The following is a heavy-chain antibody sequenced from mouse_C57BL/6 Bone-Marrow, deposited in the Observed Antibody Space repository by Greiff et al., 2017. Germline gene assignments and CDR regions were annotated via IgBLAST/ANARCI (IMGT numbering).Heavy chain of an antibody. CDR2: IHPNSGST. Sequence: QVQLQQPGAELVKPGASVTLSCKASGYTFTSYWMHWVKQRPGQGLEWIGMIHPNSGSTNYNEKFKSKATLTVDKSSSTAYMQLSSLTSEDSAVYYCARGDYGSSYDFDYWGQGTTLTVSS. J-gene: IGHJ2*01. D-gene: IGHD1-1*01. CDR1: GYTFTSYW. CDR3: ARGDYGSSYDFDY. V-gene: IGHV1-64*01.